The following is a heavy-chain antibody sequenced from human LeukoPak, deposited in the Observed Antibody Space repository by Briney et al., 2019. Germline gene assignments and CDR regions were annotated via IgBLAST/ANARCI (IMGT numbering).Heavy chain of an antibody. D-gene: IGHD5-12*01. V-gene: IGHV1-69*04. Sequence: ASVKVSCKASGYTFTSYGISWVRQAPGQGLEWMGRIIPILGIANYAQKFQGRVTITADKSTSTAYMELSSLRSEDTAVYYCARGMSSIIRGGYNFDYWGQGTLVTVSS. CDR3: ARGMSSIIRGGYNFDY. J-gene: IGHJ4*02. CDR1: GYTFTSYG. CDR2: IIPILGIA.